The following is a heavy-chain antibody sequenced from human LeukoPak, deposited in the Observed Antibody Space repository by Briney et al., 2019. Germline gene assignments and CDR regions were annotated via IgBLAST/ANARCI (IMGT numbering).Heavy chain of an antibody. CDR3: ARDRNTDFWSGYYTNYFDY. Sequence: GGSLRLSCAASGFTFSSYGMHWVRQAPGKGVEWVAFIRYDGSNKYYVDSVKGRFTISRDNAKNSLYLQMNSLRAEDTAVYYCARDRNTDFWSGYYTNYFDYWGQGTLVTVSS. D-gene: IGHD3-3*01. CDR2: IRYDGSNK. V-gene: IGHV3-30*02. CDR1: GFTFSSYG. J-gene: IGHJ4*02.